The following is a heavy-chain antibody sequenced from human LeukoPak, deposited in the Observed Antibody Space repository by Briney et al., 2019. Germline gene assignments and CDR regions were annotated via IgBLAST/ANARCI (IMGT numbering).Heavy chain of an antibody. CDR2: IKSKTDGGTT. CDR3: TTAGIVVVAATGDY. V-gene: IGHV3-15*01. Sequence: GGSLRLSCAASGFTFSNAWMSWVRQAPGKGLEWVGRIKSKTDGGTTDYAAPVKGRFTISRDDSKNMLYLQMNSLKTEDTAVYYCTTAGIVVVAATGDYWGQGTLVTVSS. J-gene: IGHJ4*02. CDR1: GFTFSNAW. D-gene: IGHD2-15*01.